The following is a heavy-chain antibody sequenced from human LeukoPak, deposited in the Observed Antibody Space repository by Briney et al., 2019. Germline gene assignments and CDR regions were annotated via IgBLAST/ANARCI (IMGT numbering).Heavy chain of an antibody. CDR1: GYTFTSYY. J-gene: IGHJ4*02. V-gene: IGHV1-46*01. CDR3: ARVSVDYYDSRPFDY. D-gene: IGHD3-22*01. CDR2: INPSGGST. Sequence: ASVKVSCKASGYTFTSYYMHWVRQAPGQGLEWMGIINPSGGSTSYAQKFQGRVTMTRDTSTSTVYMELSSLRSEDTAVYYCARVSVDYYDSRPFDYWGQGTLVTVSS.